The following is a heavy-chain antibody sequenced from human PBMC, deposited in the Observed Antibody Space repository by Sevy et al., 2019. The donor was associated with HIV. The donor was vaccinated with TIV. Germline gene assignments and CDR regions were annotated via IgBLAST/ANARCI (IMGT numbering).Heavy chain of an antibody. CDR2: ISGSGGST. Sequence: GGSLRLSCAASGFTFSSYAMSWVRQAPGKGLEWVSAISGSGGSTYYEDTVKGRFTISRDNSKNTLYLQMNSLRAEDTSVYYCAKVSKGSPLRCLEWVHFDYWGQGSLVTVSS. CDR3: AKVSKGSPLRCLEWVHFDY. V-gene: IGHV3-23*01. J-gene: IGHJ4*02. D-gene: IGHD3-3*01. CDR1: GFTFSSYA.